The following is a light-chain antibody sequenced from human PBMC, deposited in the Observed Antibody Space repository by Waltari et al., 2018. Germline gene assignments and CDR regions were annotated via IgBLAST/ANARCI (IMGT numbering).Light chain of an antibody. V-gene: IGKV3-20*01. CDR1: QSVSRT. Sequence: EIVLTQSPGTLSLAPAVRATPSCRASQSVSRTLAWYQQKPGQAPSLLIYAASTRATGIPDRFSGSGSGTDFSLTISRLEPEDFAVYYCQHYVRLPATFGQGTKVEIK. CDR3: QHYVRLPAT. CDR2: AAS. J-gene: IGKJ1*01.